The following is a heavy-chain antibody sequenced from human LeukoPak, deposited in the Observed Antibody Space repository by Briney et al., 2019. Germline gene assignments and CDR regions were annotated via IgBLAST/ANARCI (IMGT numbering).Heavy chain of an antibody. CDR3: ARGGDIVVVPAALSWFDP. Sequence: ASVNVSCKASGYTFTGYYMHWVREAPGQGLEWMGGINPNSGGTNNSHKFQGRVTMTRDTSISTAYMELSRLRSDDPAVYYCARGGDIVVVPAALSWFDPWGQGTLVTVSS. V-gene: IGHV1-2*07. D-gene: IGHD2-2*01. CDR1: GYTFTGYY. CDR2: INPNSGGT. J-gene: IGHJ5*02.